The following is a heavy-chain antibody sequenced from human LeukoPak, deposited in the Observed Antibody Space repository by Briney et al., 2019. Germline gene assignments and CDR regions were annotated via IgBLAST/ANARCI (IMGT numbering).Heavy chain of an antibody. J-gene: IGHJ5*02. CDR2: IYYSGST. V-gene: IGHV4-30-4*01. CDR3: AREGGGDDSSGYQRGDT. D-gene: IGHD3-22*01. Sequence: SSETLSLTCTVSGGSISSGDYYWSWIRQPPGKGLEWIGYIYYSGSTYYNPSLKSRVTISVDTSKNQFSLKLSSVTAADTAVYYCAREGGGDDSSGYQRGDTWGQGTLVTVSS. CDR1: GGSISSGDYY.